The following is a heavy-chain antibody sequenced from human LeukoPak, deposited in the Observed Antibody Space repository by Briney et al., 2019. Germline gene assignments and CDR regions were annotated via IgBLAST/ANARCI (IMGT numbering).Heavy chain of an antibody. V-gene: IGHV3-53*04. Sequence: GGSLRLSCAASGFTVSTNCMTCVRQAPGKGLEWVSTIYSGGTTYYADSVMGRFTISRHNSRNTLYLQMNSLRAEDTAVYYCAARIAVTGSFDYWGQGTLVTVSS. CDR2: IYSGGTT. J-gene: IGHJ4*02. CDR1: GFTVSTNC. D-gene: IGHD6-19*01. CDR3: AARIAVTGSFDY.